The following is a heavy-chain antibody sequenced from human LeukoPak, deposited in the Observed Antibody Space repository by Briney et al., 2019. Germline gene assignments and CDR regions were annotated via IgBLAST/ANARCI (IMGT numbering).Heavy chain of an antibody. CDR3: AKEGGYSYGTLDY. Sequence: GGSRRLSCAASGFTFSSYGMHWVRQAPGKGLEWVAVISYDGSNKYYADSVKGRFTISRDNSKNTLYLQMNSLRAEDTAVYYCAKEGGYSYGTLDYWGQGTLVTVSS. CDR2: ISYDGSNK. D-gene: IGHD5-18*01. J-gene: IGHJ4*02. V-gene: IGHV3-30*18. CDR1: GFTFSSYG.